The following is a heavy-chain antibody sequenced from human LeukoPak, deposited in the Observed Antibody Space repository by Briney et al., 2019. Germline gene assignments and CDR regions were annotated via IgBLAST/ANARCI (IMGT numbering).Heavy chain of an antibody. CDR1: GYNFARHW. V-gene: IGHV5-51*01. CDR2: IYPGDSGT. CDR3: ARHLLDGAVTTALDY. D-gene: IGHD4-17*01. Sequence: GEPLKISCKGSGYNFARHWITWVRQMPGNGLEWMGIIYPGDSGTRYSPSFQGQVTISADKSTSTAYLQWSSLKASDTAVYFCARHLLDGAVTTALDYWGQGTLVTVSS. J-gene: IGHJ4*02.